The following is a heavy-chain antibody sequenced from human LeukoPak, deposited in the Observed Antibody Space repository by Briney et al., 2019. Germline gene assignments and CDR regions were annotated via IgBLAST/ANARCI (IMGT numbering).Heavy chain of an antibody. CDR3: AGRYSSSWSLWYFDL. V-gene: IGHV4-38-2*02. D-gene: IGHD6-13*01. J-gene: IGHJ2*01. Sequence: SSETLSLTCTVSGYSISSGYYWGWIRQPPGKGLEWIGSIYHSGSTNYNPSLKSRVTISVDTSKNQFSLKLSSVTAADTAVYYCAGRYSSSWSLWYFDLWGRGTLVTVSS. CDR2: IYHSGST. CDR1: GYSISSGYY.